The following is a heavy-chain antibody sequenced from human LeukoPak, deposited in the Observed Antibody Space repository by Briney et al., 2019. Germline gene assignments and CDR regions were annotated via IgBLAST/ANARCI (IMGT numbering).Heavy chain of an antibody. CDR3: AKGPVRGVIMDY. CDR2: IRYDGSNK. CDR1: GFTFSSYG. Sequence: GGSLRLSCAASGFTFSSYGMHWVRQAPGKGLEWVAFIRYDGSNKYYADSVKGRFTISRDDSKNTLYLQMNSLRAEDTAVYYCAKGPVRGVIMDYWGQGTLVTVSS. D-gene: IGHD3-10*01. V-gene: IGHV3-30*02. J-gene: IGHJ4*02.